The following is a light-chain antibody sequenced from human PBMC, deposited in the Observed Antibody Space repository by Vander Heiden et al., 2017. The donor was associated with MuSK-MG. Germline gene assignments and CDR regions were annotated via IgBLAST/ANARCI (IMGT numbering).Light chain of an antibody. Sequence: QSALTQPPSASGSPGQSVTISCTGTSSDVGAYNYVSWYQKHPGQAPKLMIYEVSKRPSGVPDRFSGSKSGNTASLTVSGLQDEDEDDYFCSDVAGSNNVFGTGTKVTVL. CDR1: SSDVGAYNY. V-gene: IGLV2-8*01. CDR3: SDVAGSNNV. J-gene: IGLJ1*01. CDR2: EVS.